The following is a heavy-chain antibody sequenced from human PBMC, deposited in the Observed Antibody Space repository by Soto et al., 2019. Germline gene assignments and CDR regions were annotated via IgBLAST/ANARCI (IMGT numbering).Heavy chain of an antibody. V-gene: IGHV1-18*01. CDR2: ISAYNGNT. CDR1: GYTFTSYG. CDR3: ARWDSGQAGNWFDP. J-gene: IGHJ5*02. D-gene: IGHD6-13*01. Sequence: ASVKVSCKASGYTFTSYGISWVRQAPGQGLEWMGWISAYNGNTNYAQKLQGRVTMTTDTSTSTAYMELRSLRSDDTDVYFCARWDSGQAGNWFDPWGQGTLVTVSS.